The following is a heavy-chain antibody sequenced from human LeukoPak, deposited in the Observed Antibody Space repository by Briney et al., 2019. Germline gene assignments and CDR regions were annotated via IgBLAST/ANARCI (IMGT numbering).Heavy chain of an antibody. CDR1: GFTFSSYG. Sequence: QPGGSLRLSCAASGFTFSSYGMHWVRQAPGKGLEWVAVISYDGSNKYYADSVKGRFTISRDNSKNTLYLQMNSLRAEDTAVYYCAKAQYYYGSGSYPYFDYWGQGTLVTVSS. V-gene: IGHV3-30*18. CDR2: ISYDGSNK. CDR3: AKAQYYYGSGSYPYFDY. J-gene: IGHJ4*02. D-gene: IGHD3-10*01.